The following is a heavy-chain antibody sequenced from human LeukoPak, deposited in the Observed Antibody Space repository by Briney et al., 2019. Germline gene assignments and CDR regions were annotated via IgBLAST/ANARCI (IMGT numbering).Heavy chain of an antibody. CDR2: ISGSGGST. CDR1: RFTFSNYA. V-gene: IGHV3-23*01. Sequence: GGSLRLSCAASRFTFSNYAMSWVRQAPGKGLEWASGISGSGGSTYYADSVKGRFTISRDNSKNTMYLQTNSLRAEDTAVYYCAKDLYGGSVYWYFGLWGRGTLVTVSS. CDR3: AKDLYGGSVYWYFGL. J-gene: IGHJ2*01. D-gene: IGHD4-23*01.